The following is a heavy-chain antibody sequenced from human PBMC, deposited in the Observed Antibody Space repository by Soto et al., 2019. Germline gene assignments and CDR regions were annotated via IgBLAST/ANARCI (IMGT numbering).Heavy chain of an antibody. Sequence: QVQLVQSGAEVKKPGSSVKVSCKASGGTFSSYAISWVRQAPGQGLEWMGGIIPIFGTANYAQKFQGKGTITADESTSTAYMELRSLRSEDMAVYCCARTGRCSGGSCSPGTFNYWGQGTLVTVSS. CDR1: GGTFSSYA. V-gene: IGHV1-69*12. D-gene: IGHD2-15*01. J-gene: IGHJ4*02. CDR3: ARTGRCSGGSCSPGTFNY. CDR2: IIPIFGTA.